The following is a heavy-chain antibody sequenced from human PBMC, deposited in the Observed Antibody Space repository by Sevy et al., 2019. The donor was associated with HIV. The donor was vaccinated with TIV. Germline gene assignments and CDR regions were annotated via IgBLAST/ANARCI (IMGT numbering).Heavy chain of an antibody. Sequence: GGSLRLSCAASGFTVSSNYMSWVRQAPGKGLEWVSVIYSGGSTYYADSVKGRLTISRDNSKNTLYLQMNSLRAEDTAVYYCARAEGSGSYYYYYYGMDVWGQGTTVTVSS. CDR1: GFTVSSNY. CDR3: ARAEGSGSYYYYYYGMDV. V-gene: IGHV3-53*01. J-gene: IGHJ6*02. CDR2: IYSGGST. D-gene: IGHD3-10*01.